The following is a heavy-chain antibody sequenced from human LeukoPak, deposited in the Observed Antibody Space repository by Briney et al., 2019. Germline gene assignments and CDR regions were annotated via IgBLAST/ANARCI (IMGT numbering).Heavy chain of an antibody. Sequence: SETLSLTCAVYGGSFSGYYWSWIRQPPGKGLEWIGEINHSGSTNYNPSLKSRVTISVDTSKNQFSLKLSSVTAADTAVYYCARYCSSTSCRFGAFDIWGQGTMVTVSS. V-gene: IGHV4-34*01. CDR1: GGSFSGYY. D-gene: IGHD2-2*01. CDR2: INHSGST. CDR3: ARYCSSTSCRFGAFDI. J-gene: IGHJ3*02.